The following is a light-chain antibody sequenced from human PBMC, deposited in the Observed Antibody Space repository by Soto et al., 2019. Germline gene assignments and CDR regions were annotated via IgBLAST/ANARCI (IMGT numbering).Light chain of an antibody. J-gene: IGLJ2*01. V-gene: IGLV2-11*01. CDR1: SSDVGSYDY. CDR2: DVS. CDR3: CSYADGFSNVI. Sequence: QSALTQPRSVSGSPGQSVTISCTGISSDVGSYDYVSWYQHHPGKAPKVMIYDVSKRPSGVPDRFSGSKSGNTASLTISGLQAEDEADYYCCSYADGFSNVIFGGGTKVTVL.